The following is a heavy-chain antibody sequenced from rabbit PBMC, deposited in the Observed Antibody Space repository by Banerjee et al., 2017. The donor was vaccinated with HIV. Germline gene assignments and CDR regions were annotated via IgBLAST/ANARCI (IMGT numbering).Heavy chain of an antibody. J-gene: IGHJ4*01. CDR2: IYTGTGST. V-gene: IGHV1S43*01. CDR3: ARDGYAGHGYPNL. D-gene: IGHD6-1*01. Sequence: QSLEESGGDLVKPGASLTLTCTASGFDLSGYYYMCWVRQAPGKGLELIACIYTGTGSTWSATWAKGRFTISKGTSLNTVDLKMTSLTAADTATYFCARDGYAGHGYPNLWGQGTLVTVS. CDR1: GFDLSGYYY.